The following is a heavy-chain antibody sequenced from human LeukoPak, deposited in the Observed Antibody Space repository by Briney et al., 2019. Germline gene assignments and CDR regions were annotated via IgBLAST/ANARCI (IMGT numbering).Heavy chain of an antibody. Sequence: SETLSLTCAVYGGSFSGYYWSWIRQPPGKGLEWIGEINHSGSTNYNPSLKSRVTISVDTSKNQFSLKLSSVTAADTAVYYCARARRDSVGELNYFDYWGQGALVTVSS. V-gene: IGHV4-34*01. D-gene: IGHD1-26*01. CDR3: ARARRDSVGELNYFDY. J-gene: IGHJ4*02. CDR2: INHSGST. CDR1: GGSFSGYY.